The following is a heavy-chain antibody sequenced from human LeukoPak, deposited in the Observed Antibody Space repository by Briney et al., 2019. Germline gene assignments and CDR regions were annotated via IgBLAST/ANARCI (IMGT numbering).Heavy chain of an antibody. V-gene: IGHV1-18*01. CDR2: ISAYNGNT. D-gene: IGHD6-13*01. CDR3: ARGGSSSWHGDS. J-gene: IGHJ4*02. CDR1: GYTFTSYG. Sequence: GASVKVSCKASGYTFTSYGISWVRQAPGQGLEWMGWISAYNGNTNYAQKFQGRVTMTRNTSISTAYMELSSLRSEDTAVYYCARGGSSSWHGDSWGQGTLVTVSS.